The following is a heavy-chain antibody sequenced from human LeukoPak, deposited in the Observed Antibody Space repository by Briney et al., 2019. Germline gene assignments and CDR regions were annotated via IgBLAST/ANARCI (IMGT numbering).Heavy chain of an antibody. CDR3: ARDVTYYDFWSGYYSDY. CDR1: GYTFTRYG. J-gene: IGHJ4*02. CDR2: ISAYNGNT. Sequence: ASVTVSCTASGYTFTRYGISWVRQAPGQGLEWMGWISAYNGNTNYAQKLQGRVTMTTDTSTSTAYMELRSLRSDDAAVYYCARDVTYYDFWSGYYSDYWGQGTLVTVSS. D-gene: IGHD3-3*01. V-gene: IGHV1-18*01.